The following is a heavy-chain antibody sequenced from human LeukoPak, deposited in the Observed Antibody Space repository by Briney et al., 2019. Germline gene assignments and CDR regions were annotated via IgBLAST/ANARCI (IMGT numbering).Heavy chain of an antibody. V-gene: IGHV3-21*01. CDR1: GFTFSAHS. Sequence: PGGSLRLSCAASGFTFSAHSMNWVRQAPGKGLEWVSSISSNSSYRYYADSMQGRFTISRDNAKNSLYLQMNSLRAEDTAVYYCARDAYGSGSYHAFDIWGQGTMVTVSS. D-gene: IGHD3-10*01. CDR3: ARDAYGSGSYHAFDI. CDR2: ISSNSSYR. J-gene: IGHJ3*02.